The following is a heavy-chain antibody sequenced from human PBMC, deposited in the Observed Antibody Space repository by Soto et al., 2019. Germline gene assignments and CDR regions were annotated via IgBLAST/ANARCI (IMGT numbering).Heavy chain of an antibody. D-gene: IGHD3-22*01. Sequence: QVQLQESGPGLVKPSQTLSLTCTVTGDSISRVHYYWSWIRQPPGKGLEWIGYIHYSGSTYQNPSLESRVSMSVATPENLFALMLSTVTAAAPALYQCVRRYTYVSSASPPGEWVEGTLVCVSS. CDR3: VRRYTYVSSASPPGE. CDR2: IHYSGST. CDR1: GDSISRVHYY. J-gene: IGHJ4*02. V-gene: IGHV4-30-4*01.